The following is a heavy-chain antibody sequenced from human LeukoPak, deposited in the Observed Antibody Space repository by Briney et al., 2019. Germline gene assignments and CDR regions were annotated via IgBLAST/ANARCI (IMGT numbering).Heavy chain of an antibody. CDR1: GYTFTSYG. Sequence: GASVKVSCKASGYTFTSYGISWVRQAPGQGLEWMGRIIPILGIANYAQKFQGRVTITADKSTSTAYMELSSLRSEDTAVYYCARDVGIAAAGFDYWGQGTLVTVSS. V-gene: IGHV1-69*04. CDR3: ARDVGIAAAGFDY. J-gene: IGHJ4*02. CDR2: IIPILGIA. D-gene: IGHD6-13*01.